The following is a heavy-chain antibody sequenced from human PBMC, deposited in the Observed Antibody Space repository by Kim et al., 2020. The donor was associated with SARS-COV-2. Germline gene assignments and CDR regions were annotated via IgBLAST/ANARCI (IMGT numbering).Heavy chain of an antibody. V-gene: IGHV1-69*01. J-gene: IGHJ4*02. D-gene: IGHD2-21*01. Sequence: NYAQKFQARVTFTADESTSTAYMELSSLTSDDTAIYFCAREGVQVNPGRDSWGQGTLVTVSS. CDR3: AREGVQVNPGRDS.